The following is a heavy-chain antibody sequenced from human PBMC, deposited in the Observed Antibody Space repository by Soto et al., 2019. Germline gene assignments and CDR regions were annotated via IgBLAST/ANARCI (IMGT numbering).Heavy chain of an antibody. CDR1: GGSISSSNW. J-gene: IGHJ2*01. V-gene: IGHV4-4*02. CDR2: IYHSGST. CDR3: ARVSIAAAARWYCDL. D-gene: IGHD6-13*01. Sequence: QVQLQESGPGLVKPSGTLSLTCAVSGGSISSSNWWSWVRQPPGKGLEWIGEIYHSGSTNYNPSLKSRVTIYVVKSKNEFALKLSSVTAADTAVYYGARVSIAAAARWYCDLWGRGTLVTVSS.